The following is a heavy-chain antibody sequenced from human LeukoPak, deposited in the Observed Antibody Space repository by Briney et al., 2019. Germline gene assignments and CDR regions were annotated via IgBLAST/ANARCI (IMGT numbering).Heavy chain of an antibody. V-gene: IGHV5-51*01. Sequence: GASLLISCKGSGYTFSSYWIGWVRQLPGKGLEWMGIIYPGDSDTRYSPPLQGQVTISVDTSIATAYLQWSSLKASDTAIYYCARQTDFRLDYWGQGTLVTVSS. D-gene: IGHD3-3*01. CDR1: GYTFSSYW. CDR2: IYPGDSDT. CDR3: ARQTDFRLDY. J-gene: IGHJ4*02.